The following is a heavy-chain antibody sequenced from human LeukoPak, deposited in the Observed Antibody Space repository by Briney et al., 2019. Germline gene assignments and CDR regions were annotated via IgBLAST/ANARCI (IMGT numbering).Heavy chain of an antibody. CDR1: GGSSSGYY. Sequence: SETLSLTCAVYGGSSSGYYWSWIRQPPGKGLEWIGEINHSGSTNYNPSLKSRVTISVDTSKNQFSLKLSSVTAADTAVYYCARGPTEISIAAADGYYFDYWGQGTLVTVSS. D-gene: IGHD6-13*01. CDR3: ARGPTEISIAAADGYYFDY. CDR2: INHSGST. V-gene: IGHV4-34*01. J-gene: IGHJ4*02.